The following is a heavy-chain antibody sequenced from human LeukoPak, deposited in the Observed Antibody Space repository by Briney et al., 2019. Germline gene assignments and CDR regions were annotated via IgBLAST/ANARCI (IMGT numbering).Heavy chain of an antibody. J-gene: IGHJ3*02. V-gene: IGHV1-46*01. Sequence: ASVKVSCKASGYTFTSYYMHWVRQAPGQGLEWMGIINPSGGSTSYAQKFQGRVTMTEDTSTDTAYTELSSLRSEDTAVYYCATDFGFGELTFGSGAFDIWGQGTMVTVSS. CDR1: GYTFTSYY. CDR2: INPSGGST. CDR3: ATDFGFGELTFGSGAFDI. D-gene: IGHD3-10*01.